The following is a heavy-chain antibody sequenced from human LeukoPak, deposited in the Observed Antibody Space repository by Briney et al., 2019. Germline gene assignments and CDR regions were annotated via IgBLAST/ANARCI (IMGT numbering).Heavy chain of an antibody. Sequence: ASVKVSCKTSGYTFRNYAIHWVRQAPGQSPEWMGWINADNGNTKYSQKFQGRVTFTRDRSASTAYMDLTMLRFEDTGVFFCAREGNFYPYDAFDIWGQGTLLTVSS. CDR1: GYTFRNYA. D-gene: IGHD1-7*01. CDR2: INADNGNT. J-gene: IGHJ3*02. V-gene: IGHV1-3*01. CDR3: AREGNFYPYDAFDI.